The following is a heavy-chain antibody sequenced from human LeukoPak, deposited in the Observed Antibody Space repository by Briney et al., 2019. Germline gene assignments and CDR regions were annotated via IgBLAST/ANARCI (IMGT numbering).Heavy chain of an antibody. CDR2: IYTSGST. J-gene: IGHJ3*02. V-gene: IGHV4-4*07. CDR3: ARDGARWGGVVPSLDI. D-gene: IGHD2-2*01. Sequence: SETLSLTCTVSGGSISSYYWSWIRQPAGKGLEWIGRIYTSGSTNYNSSLKSRVTMSVDTSKNQFSLKLSSVTAADTAVYYCARDGARWGGVVPSLDIWGQGTMVTVSS. CDR1: GGSISSYY.